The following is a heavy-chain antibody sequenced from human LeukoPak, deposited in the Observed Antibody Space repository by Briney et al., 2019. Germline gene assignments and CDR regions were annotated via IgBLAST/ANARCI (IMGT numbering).Heavy chain of an antibody. V-gene: IGHV4-39*01. Sequence: SETLSLTCTVSGGSISSSSYYWGWIRQPPGKGLEWIGSIYYSGNTYYNPSLKSRVTISVDTSKNQFSLKLRSVTAADTAVYYCASYYYDSSVYYGPFDYWGQGTLVTVS. CDR2: IYYSGNT. CDR1: GGSISSSSYY. J-gene: IGHJ4*02. D-gene: IGHD3-22*01. CDR3: ASYYYDSSVYYGPFDY.